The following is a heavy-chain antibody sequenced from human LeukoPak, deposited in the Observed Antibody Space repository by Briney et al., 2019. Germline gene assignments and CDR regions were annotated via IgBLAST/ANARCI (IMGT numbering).Heavy chain of an antibody. D-gene: IGHD7-27*01. CDR1: GFTFSSYA. J-gene: IGHJ5*02. CDR3: AKGTGESGWFDP. Sequence: GGSLRLSCAASGFTFSSYAMSWVRQAPGKGLEWVSAISDSGGSTYDADSVKGRFTISRDNSKNTLYLQMNSLRAEDTAVYYXAKGTGESGWFDPWGQGTLVTVSS. CDR2: ISDSGGST. V-gene: IGHV3-23*01.